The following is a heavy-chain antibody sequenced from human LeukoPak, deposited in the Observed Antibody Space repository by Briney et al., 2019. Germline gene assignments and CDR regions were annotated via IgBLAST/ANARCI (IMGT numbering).Heavy chain of an antibody. CDR1: GFTFSSYA. Sequence: PGGSLRLSCTASGFTFSSYAVSWVRQAPGKGLEWVSAVSDSGAKTYYADSVKGRFTISRDNSRNTVYLQMNSLRAEDTAVYYCAKEVPSHMGTSVVHIDLWGQGTLVTVSS. V-gene: IGHV3-23*01. J-gene: IGHJ4*02. D-gene: IGHD2-21*01. CDR3: AKEVPSHMGTSVVHIDL. CDR2: VSDSGAKT.